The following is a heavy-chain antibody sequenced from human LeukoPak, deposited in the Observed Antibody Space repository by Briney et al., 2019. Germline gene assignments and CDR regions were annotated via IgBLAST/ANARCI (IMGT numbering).Heavy chain of an antibody. CDR1: GYTFTGYY. D-gene: IGHD3-22*01. V-gene: IGHV1-2*02. J-gene: IGHJ4*02. CDR3: ARTTYYYDSSGYWPIDY. Sequence: ASVKVSCKASGYTFTGYYMHWVRQAPGQGLEWMGWINPNSGGTNYAQKFQGRVTMTRDTSISTAYMELSRLRSDDTAVYYCARTTYYYDSSGYWPIDYWGQGTLVTVSS. CDR2: INPNSGGT.